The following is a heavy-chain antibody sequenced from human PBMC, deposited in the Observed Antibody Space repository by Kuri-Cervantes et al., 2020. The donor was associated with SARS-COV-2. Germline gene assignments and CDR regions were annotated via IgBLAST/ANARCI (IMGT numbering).Heavy chain of an antibody. V-gene: IGHV1-2*02. CDR3: AILVNKWRDFDY. Sequence: ASVKVSCKASGYTFTGYYMHWVRQAPGQGLEWMGWINPNSGGTNYAQKFQGRATMTRDTSISTAYMELSSLTSDDTAVYYCAILVNKWRDFDYWGQGTLVTVSS. CDR1: GYTFTGYY. J-gene: IGHJ4*02. D-gene: IGHD5-12*01. CDR2: INPNSGGT.